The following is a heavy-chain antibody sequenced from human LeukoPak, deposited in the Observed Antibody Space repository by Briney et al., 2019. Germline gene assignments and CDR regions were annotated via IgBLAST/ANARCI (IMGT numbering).Heavy chain of an antibody. D-gene: IGHD1-14*01. Sequence: SETLSLTCTVSGGSISSGGYFWSWIRQHPGKGLEWIGYIYYSGSTYYNPSLKSRVTISVDTSKNQFSLKLSSVTAADTAVYYCAGTMTTEAAIFDYWGQGTLVTVSS. CDR1: GGSISSGGYF. CDR3: AGTMTTEAAIFDY. V-gene: IGHV4-31*03. CDR2: IYYSGST. J-gene: IGHJ4*02.